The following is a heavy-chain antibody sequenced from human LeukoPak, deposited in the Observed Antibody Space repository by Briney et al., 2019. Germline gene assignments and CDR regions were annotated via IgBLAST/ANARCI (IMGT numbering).Heavy chain of an antibody. CDR1: GGSISGYH. D-gene: IGHD3-10*01. J-gene: IGHJ4*02. V-gene: IGHV4-59*12. CDR3: ARGHYFGSGSVFFDY. Sequence: SETLSLTCTVSGGSISGYHWSWIRQPPGKGLEWIAYIHSSGSTSYNPSLKSRLSISIDTSKNQFSLRLSSVTAADTVVYYCARGHYFGSGSVFFDYWGQGTLVTVSS. CDR2: IHSSGST.